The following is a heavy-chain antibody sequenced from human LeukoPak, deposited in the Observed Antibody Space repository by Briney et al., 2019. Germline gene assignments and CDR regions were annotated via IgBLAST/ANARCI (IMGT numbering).Heavy chain of an antibody. CDR2: ISSRGGST. CDR1: GFTFRSYA. D-gene: IGHD6-25*01. Sequence: GGSLCLSRAVSGFTFRSYAMRWVRQAPGTRQEWVLDISSRGGSTYYADSVKGRFTLTRDNAKNSLYLQMNSLRAEDTAVYYCARRKVSSGFDYWGQGTLVTVSS. J-gene: IGHJ4*02. CDR3: ARRKVSSGFDY. V-gene: IGHV3-23*01.